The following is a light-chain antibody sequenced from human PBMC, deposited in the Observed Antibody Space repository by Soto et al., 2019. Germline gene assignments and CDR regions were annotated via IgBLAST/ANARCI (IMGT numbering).Light chain of an antibody. CDR1: QSVSSY. CDR2: DAS. Sequence: EIVLTQSPATLSLSPGERATLSCRASQSVSSYLAWYQQTPGQAPRLLIYDASNRATGLPARFSGSGSGTDFTLTISSLEPEDFAVYYCQQRSNWPPWTFGQGTKVEIK. V-gene: IGKV3-11*01. J-gene: IGKJ1*01. CDR3: QQRSNWPPWT.